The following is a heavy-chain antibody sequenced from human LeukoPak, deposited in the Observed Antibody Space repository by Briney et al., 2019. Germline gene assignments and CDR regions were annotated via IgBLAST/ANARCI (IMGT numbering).Heavy chain of an antibody. V-gene: IGHV3-21*01. Sequence: PGGSPRLSCAASGFTFSSYSMNWVRQAPGKGLEWVSSISSSSSYIYYADSVKGRFTISRDNAKNSLYLQMNSLRAEDTAVYYCARDRASEYYFDYWGQGTLVTVSS. J-gene: IGHJ4*02. CDR1: GFTFSSYS. CDR2: ISSSSSYI. CDR3: ARDRASEYYFDY.